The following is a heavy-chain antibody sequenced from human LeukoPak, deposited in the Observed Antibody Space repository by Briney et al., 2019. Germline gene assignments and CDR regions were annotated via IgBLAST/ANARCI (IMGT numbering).Heavy chain of an antibody. D-gene: IGHD3-9*01. J-gene: IGHJ3*02. CDR3: CRYGILTNAFDI. V-gene: IGHV4-39*01. CDR1: GGSISSSSYY. Sequence: SETLSLTCTVSGGSISSSSYYWGWIRQPPGKGLEWIGSIYYSGSTYYNPSLKSRVTISVDTSKNQFSLKLSSVTAADTAVYYGCRYGILTNAFDIWGQGTMVTVSS. CDR2: IYYSGST.